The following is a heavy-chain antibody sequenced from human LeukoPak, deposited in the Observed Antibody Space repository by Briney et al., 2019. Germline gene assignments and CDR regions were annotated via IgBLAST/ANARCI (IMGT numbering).Heavy chain of an antibody. V-gene: IGHV1-2*02. D-gene: IGHD5-12*01. CDR3: VLSPTRVATRGYYFDY. J-gene: IGHJ4*02. CDR2: INPNSGGT. Sequence: ASLRVSSKASGYTFTVYYMHWVRQAPGQGLEWMGWINPNSGGTNYAQKFQGRVIMTRDTSISTAYMELSRLRSDDTAVYYCVLSPTRVATRGYYFDYWGQGTLVTVSS. CDR1: GYTFTVYY.